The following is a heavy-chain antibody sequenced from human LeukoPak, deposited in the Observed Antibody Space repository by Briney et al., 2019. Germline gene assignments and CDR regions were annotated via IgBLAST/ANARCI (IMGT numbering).Heavy chain of an antibody. V-gene: IGHV3-15*06. CDR1: GFIFGDAW. D-gene: IGHD2-15*01. Sequence: PGGSLRLSCAASGFIFGDAWMSWVRQAPGKGLEWVGRIKSNADGGTTNYSAPVQGRFSISRDDSQNTLYLQMNGLKTEDTAVYYCTTSSRRAADFWGQGAPVTVSS. CDR3: TTSSRRAADF. CDR2: IKSNADGGTT. J-gene: IGHJ4*02.